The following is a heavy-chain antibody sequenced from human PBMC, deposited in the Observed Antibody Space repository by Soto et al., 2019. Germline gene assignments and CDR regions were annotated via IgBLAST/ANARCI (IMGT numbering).Heavy chain of an antibody. V-gene: IGHV1-18*01. CDR3: ARASSSWYSDWFDP. Sequence: ASVKVSCKASGYTFTSHGISWVRQAPGQGLEWMGWISAHNGNTNYAQKLQGRVTMTTDTSTSTAYMELRSLRSDDTAVYYCARASSSWYSDWFDPWGQGTLVTVSS. CDR2: ISAHNGNT. CDR1: GYTFTSHG. J-gene: IGHJ5*02. D-gene: IGHD6-13*01.